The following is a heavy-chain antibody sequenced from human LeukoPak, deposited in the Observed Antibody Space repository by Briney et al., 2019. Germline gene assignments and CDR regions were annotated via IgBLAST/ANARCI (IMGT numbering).Heavy chain of an antibody. CDR3: TRDLGTVTTDYFDY. V-gene: IGHV3-49*04. CDR2: IRSKAYGGTT. J-gene: IGHJ4*02. CDR1: GFTFGDYA. Sequence: GGSLRLSCTASGFTFGDYAMSWVRQAPGKGLEWVGFIRSKAYGGTTEYAASVKGRSTISRDDSKSIAYLQMNSLKTEDTAVYYCTRDLGTVTTDYFDYWGQGTLVTVSS. D-gene: IGHD4-17*01.